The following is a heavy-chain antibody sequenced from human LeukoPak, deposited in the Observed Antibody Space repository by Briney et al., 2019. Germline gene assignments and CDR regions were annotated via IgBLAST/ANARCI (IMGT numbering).Heavy chain of an antibody. CDR2: IYYSGST. Sequence: TLSLTCTVSGGSISSGGYYWSWIRQHPGKGLEWIGYIYYSGSTYYNPSLKSRVTISVDTSKNQFSLKLSSVTAADTAVYYCARVGAVAGFSLDYWGQGTLVTVSS. CDR3: ARVGAVAGFSLDY. J-gene: IGHJ4*02. D-gene: IGHD6-19*01. V-gene: IGHV4-31*03. CDR1: GGSISSGGYY.